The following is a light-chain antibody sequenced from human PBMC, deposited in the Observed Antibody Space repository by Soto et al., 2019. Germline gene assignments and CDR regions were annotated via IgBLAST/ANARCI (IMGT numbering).Light chain of an antibody. Sequence: EIVMTQSPATLPVSPGERATLSCRASQSVSSYLAWYQQKPGQAPRLLIYDASNRATGIPARFSGSGSGTDFTLTISSLEPEDFAVYYCQQRSNWPPTFGQGTRLEI. CDR1: QSVSSY. V-gene: IGKV3-11*01. J-gene: IGKJ5*01. CDR2: DAS. CDR3: QQRSNWPPT.